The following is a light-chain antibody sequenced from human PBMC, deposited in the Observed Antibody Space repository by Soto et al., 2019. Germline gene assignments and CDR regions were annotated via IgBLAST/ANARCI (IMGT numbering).Light chain of an antibody. CDR1: SSDVGSYNL. J-gene: IGLJ2*01. CDR3: CSYAGSMV. V-gene: IGLV2-23*01. CDR2: EGS. Sequence: QSALTQPASVSGSPGQSFTISCTGTSSDVGSYNLVSWYQQHPGKAPKLMIYEGSKRPSGVSNRFSGSKSGNTASLTISGLQAEDEADYYCCSYAGSMVFGGGTKVTVL.